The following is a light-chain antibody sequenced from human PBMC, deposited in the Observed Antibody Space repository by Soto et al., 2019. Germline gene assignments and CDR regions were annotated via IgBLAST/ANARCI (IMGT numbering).Light chain of an antibody. CDR3: QQLSSYPLT. CDR1: QSVSSSS. V-gene: IGKV3-20*01. CDR2: DAS. J-gene: IGKJ4*01. Sequence: EIVLTQSPGTVSLSPGERATLSCRASQSVSSSSLAWYQKKPGQAPRLLIYDASSRATGIPDRFSGGGSGTDFTLTISRLETEDFAVYDCQQLSSYPLTVGGGTKVDIK.